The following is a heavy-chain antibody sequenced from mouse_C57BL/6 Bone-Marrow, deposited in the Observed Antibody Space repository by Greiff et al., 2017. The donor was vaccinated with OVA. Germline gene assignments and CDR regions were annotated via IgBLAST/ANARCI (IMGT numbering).Heavy chain of an antibody. V-gene: IGHV1-9*01. D-gene: IGHD4-1*01. J-gene: IGHJ4*01. Sequence: VQLQQSGAELMKPGASVKLSCKATGYTFTGYWIEWVKQRPGHGLEWIGETLPGSGSTNYNEKFKGKATFTADTSSNTAYMQRSSLTTEDSAIYYGARGGGTVYYAMDYWGQGTSVTVSS. CDR2: TLPGSGST. CDR3: ARGGGTVYYAMDY. CDR1: GYTFTGYW.